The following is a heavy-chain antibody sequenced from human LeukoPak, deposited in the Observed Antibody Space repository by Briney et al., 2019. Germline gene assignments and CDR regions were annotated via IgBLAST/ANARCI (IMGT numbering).Heavy chain of an antibody. Sequence: ASVKVSCKASGYTFTSYAMNWVRQAPGQGLEWMGWISAYNGNTNYAQKLQGRVTMTTDTSTSTAYMELRSLRSDDTAVYYCARDLNVAIDYWGQGTLVTVSS. CDR2: ISAYNGNT. CDR1: GYTFTSYA. J-gene: IGHJ4*02. D-gene: IGHD5-12*01. CDR3: ARDLNVAIDY. V-gene: IGHV1-18*01.